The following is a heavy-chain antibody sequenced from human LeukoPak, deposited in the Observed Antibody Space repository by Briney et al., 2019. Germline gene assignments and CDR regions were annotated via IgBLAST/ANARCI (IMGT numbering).Heavy chain of an antibody. V-gene: IGHV3-30-3*01. Sequence: GGSLRLSCAASGFTFSSYAMHWVRQAPGKGLEWVAVISYDGSSKYYADSVKGRFTISRDNSKNTLYLQMNSLRAEDTAVYYCARDLVNVVVVPAAMALDPYYYYGMDVWGQGTTVTVSS. CDR1: GFTFSSYA. CDR2: ISYDGSSK. J-gene: IGHJ6*02. D-gene: IGHD2-2*01. CDR3: ARDLVNVVVVPAAMALDPYYYYGMDV.